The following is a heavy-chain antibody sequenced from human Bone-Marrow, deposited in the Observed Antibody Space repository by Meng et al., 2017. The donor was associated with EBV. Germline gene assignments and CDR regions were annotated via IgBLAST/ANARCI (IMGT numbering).Heavy chain of an antibody. V-gene: IGHV1-3*01. CDR2: INVGNGDT. CDR1: GYTFTSYA. Sequence: QGQLVQVGGGVKKPGASVKVSCEASGYTFTSYAMHWVRQAPGQRLEWMGWINVGNGDTKYSQKFHGRVTITRDTSATTAYMELSSLTSEDTAVYYCARDSTGDSRRFDPWGQGTLVTVSS. J-gene: IGHJ5*02. CDR3: ARDSTGDSRRFDP. D-gene: IGHD3-22*01.